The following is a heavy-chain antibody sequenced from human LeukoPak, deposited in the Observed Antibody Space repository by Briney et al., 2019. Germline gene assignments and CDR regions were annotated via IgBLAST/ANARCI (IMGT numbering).Heavy chain of an antibody. V-gene: IGHV3-23*01. CDR3: AKADDYYDSSGYDY. CDR2: ISGSGGST. CDR1: GFTFSSYA. J-gene: IGHJ4*02. Sequence: GGSLRLSCAASGFTFSSYAMSWVRQAPGKGLEWVSAISGSGGSTYYADSVKGRFTISRDNSKNTLYLQMYSLRAEDTAVYYCAKADDYYDSSGYDYWGQGTLVTVSS. D-gene: IGHD3-22*01.